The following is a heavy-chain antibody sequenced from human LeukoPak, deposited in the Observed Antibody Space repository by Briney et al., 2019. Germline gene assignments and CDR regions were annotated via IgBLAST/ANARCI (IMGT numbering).Heavy chain of an antibody. Sequence: ASVKVSCKASGYTFTGYYMHWVRQAPGQGLEWMGRINPNSGGTNYAQKFQGRVTMTRDTSISTAYMELSRLRSDDTAVYYCARGHLREKYYFDYWGQGTLVTVSS. D-gene: IGHD5-12*01. CDR3: ARGHLREKYYFDY. J-gene: IGHJ4*02. V-gene: IGHV1-2*06. CDR1: GYTFTGYY. CDR2: INPNSGGT.